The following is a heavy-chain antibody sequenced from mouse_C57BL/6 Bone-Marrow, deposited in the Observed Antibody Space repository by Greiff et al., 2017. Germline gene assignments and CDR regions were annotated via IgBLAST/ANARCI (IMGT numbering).Heavy chain of an antibody. CDR3: AREKAGFAY. Sequence: VQLQQSGPVLVKPGASVKMSCKASGYTFTDYYMNWVKQSHGKSLEWIGVINPYNGGTSYNQKFKGKATLTVDKSSSTAYMELNSLTSEDSAVYYCAREKAGFAYWGQGTLVTVSA. CDR1: GYTFTDYY. V-gene: IGHV1-19*01. CDR2: INPYNGGT. J-gene: IGHJ3*01.